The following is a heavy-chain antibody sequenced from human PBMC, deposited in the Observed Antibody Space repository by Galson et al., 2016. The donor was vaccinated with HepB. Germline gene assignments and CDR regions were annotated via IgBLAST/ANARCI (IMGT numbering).Heavy chain of an antibody. Sequence: SETLSLTCTVSGGSVSSGGYYWSWIRQPQGKGLEWIGYIYYSGSTKYNPSLQSRVTISLDTSKNQLSLKLSSVTAADTAVYYCARGEVNFWSCYTFDYWGQGILVTVS. CDR1: GGSVSSGGYY. J-gene: IGHJ4*02. CDR2: IYYSGST. D-gene: IGHD3-3*01. V-gene: IGHV4-61*08. CDR3: ARGEVNFWSCYTFDY.